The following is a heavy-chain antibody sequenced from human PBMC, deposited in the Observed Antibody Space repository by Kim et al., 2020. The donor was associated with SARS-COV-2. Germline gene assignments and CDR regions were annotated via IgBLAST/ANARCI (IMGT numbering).Heavy chain of an antibody. V-gene: IGHV4-61*02. J-gene: IGHJ6*02. CDR2: IYTSGST. D-gene: IGHD3-16*02. Sequence: SETLSLTCTVSGGSISSGSYYWSWIRQPAGKGLEWIGRIYTSGSTNYNPSLKSRVTISVDTSKNQFSLKLSSVTAADTAVYYCAREGSDYVWGSYRSDYYYGMDVWGQGTTVTVSS. CDR3: AREGSDYVWGSYRSDYYYGMDV. CDR1: GGSISSGSYY.